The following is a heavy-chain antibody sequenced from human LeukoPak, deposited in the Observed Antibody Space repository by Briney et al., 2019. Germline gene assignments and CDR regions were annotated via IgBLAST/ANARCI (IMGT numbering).Heavy chain of an antibody. CDR2: IYTSGST. D-gene: IGHD3-22*01. V-gene: IGHV4-61*02. J-gene: IGHJ3*02. CDR1: GGSISSGSYY. CDR3: ARETYYYDSSGYYIDAFDI. Sequence: SETLSLTCTVSGGSISSGSYYWSWIRQPAGKGLEWIGRIYTSGSTNYNPSLKSRVTISVDMSKNQFSLKLSSVTAADTAVYYCARETYYYDSSGYYIDAFDIWGQGTMVTVSS.